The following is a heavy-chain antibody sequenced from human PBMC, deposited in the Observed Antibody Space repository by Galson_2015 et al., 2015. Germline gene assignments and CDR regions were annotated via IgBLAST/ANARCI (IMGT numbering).Heavy chain of an antibody. CDR3: TTDDIAAAGLNP. Sequence: SLRLSCAASGFTFSNAWMSWVRQAPGKGLEWVGRIKSKTDGGTTDYAAPVIGRFTISRDDSKNTLYLQMNSLKTEDTAVYYCTTDDIAAAGLNPWGQGTLVTVSS. V-gene: IGHV3-15*01. CDR2: IKSKTDGGTT. CDR1: GFTFSNAW. D-gene: IGHD6-13*01. J-gene: IGHJ5*02.